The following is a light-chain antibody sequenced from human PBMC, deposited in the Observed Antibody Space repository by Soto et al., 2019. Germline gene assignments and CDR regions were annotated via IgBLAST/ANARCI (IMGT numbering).Light chain of an antibody. CDR1: QSVSSTY. V-gene: IGKV3-20*01. J-gene: IGKJ2*01. CDR2: GAS. Sequence: EIVLTQSPGTMSLSPGERVTLSGRASQSVSSTYLAWYQQKPGQAPRLLIYGASSRATVIPDRVSGSGSGTDFTLTISRLEPEDLAWDYCQQYDNSLYTFGQGTRLEIK. CDR3: QQYDNSLYT.